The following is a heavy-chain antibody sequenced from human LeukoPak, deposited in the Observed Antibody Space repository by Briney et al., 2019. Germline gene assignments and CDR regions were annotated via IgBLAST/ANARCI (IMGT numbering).Heavy chain of an antibody. D-gene: IGHD6-19*01. V-gene: IGHV1-2*02. Sequence: ASVKVSCKPSGYTFSDYFIHWVRQAPGQGLEWMRWINPYSGVTNSAQKFQGRVTMTTDTSIRTVYMEVSRTRSDDTAVYYCARGMAVGGTKIGFDYWGQGTVVTVSS. CDR1: GYTFSDYF. CDR2: INPYSGVT. CDR3: ARGMAVGGTKIGFDY. J-gene: IGHJ4*02.